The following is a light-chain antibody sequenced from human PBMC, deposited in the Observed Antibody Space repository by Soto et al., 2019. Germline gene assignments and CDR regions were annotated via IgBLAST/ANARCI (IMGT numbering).Light chain of an antibody. J-gene: IGKJ1*01. V-gene: IGKV3-20*01. CDR1: HSVSSSY. CDR3: HQYGSAPWT. Sequence: EIVLTQSPGTLSLSPVERATLSCRASHSVSSSYLAWYQQKPGQAPRLLIYGASSRATGIPDRFSGSGSGTDFTLTISRLEPEDFAVYYCHQYGSAPWTFGQGTKVEVK. CDR2: GAS.